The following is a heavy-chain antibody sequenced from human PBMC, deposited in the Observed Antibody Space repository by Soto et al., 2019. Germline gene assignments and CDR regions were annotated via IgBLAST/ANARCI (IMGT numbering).Heavy chain of an antibody. CDR3: ANNGYYSIDF. D-gene: IGHD3-22*01. V-gene: IGHV4-4*02. J-gene: IGHJ4*02. Sequence: QVQLQESGPGLVNPSGTLSLTCAVSGGSISSYDWWSWVRQPPGKGLEWIGEIYKSGTTNYTPSLKSRVTISVDKSKNQFSLKLSSVTAADTAVYFCANNGYYSIDFWGQGTLVTVSS. CDR1: GGSISSYDW. CDR2: IYKSGTT.